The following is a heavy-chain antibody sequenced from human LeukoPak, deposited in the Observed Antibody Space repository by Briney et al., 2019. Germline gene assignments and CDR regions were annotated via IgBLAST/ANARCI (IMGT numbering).Heavy chain of an antibody. Sequence: PGGSLRLSCAASGFTFSSYAMSWVSQAPGKGLEWVSGISGSGGSTHCADSVKDRFTISRDNSKNTLYLQMNSLRAEDTAVYYCAKETVVVVAATPDAFDIWGQGTMVTVSS. CDR3: AKETVVVVAATPDAFDI. CDR2: ISGSGGST. V-gene: IGHV3-23*01. J-gene: IGHJ3*02. CDR1: GFTFSSYA. D-gene: IGHD2-15*01.